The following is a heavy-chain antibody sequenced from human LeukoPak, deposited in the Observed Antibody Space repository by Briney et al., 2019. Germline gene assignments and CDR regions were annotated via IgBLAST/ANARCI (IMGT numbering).Heavy chain of an antibody. J-gene: IGHJ4*02. CDR2: IKQDGSEK. CDR1: GFTFSSYW. CDR3: ARDDDYDSSGLLGY. V-gene: IGHV3-7*01. Sequence: GGSLRLSCAASGFTFSSYWMSWVRQAPGKGLEWVANIKQDGSEKYYVDSVKGRFTISRDNAKNSLYLQMNSLRAEDTAVYYCARDDDYDSSGLLGYWGQGTLVTVSS. D-gene: IGHD3-22*01.